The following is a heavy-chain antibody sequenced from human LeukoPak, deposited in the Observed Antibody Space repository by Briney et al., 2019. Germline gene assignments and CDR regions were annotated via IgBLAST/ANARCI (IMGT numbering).Heavy chain of an antibody. J-gene: IGHJ4*02. Sequence: PGGSLRLSCAASGFTFRNYWMHWVRQAPGKGLVWVSRITPDEITTYADSVKGRFTISRDNAKNMLYFQMNSLRAEDTAVYYCATERAGTSGYIVFDNWGQGTLVTVSS. V-gene: IGHV3-74*01. CDR1: GFTFRNYW. CDR2: ITPDEIT. CDR3: ATERAGTSGYIVFDN. D-gene: IGHD1-1*01.